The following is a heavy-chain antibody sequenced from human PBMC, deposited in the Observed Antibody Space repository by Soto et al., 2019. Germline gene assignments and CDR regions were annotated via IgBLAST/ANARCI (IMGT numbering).Heavy chain of an antibody. CDR3: IRGTRASSSGTGAY. CDR2: ISDDVKIT. D-gene: IGHD2-2*01. CDR1: GFVFKMYY. V-gene: IGHV3-74*01. Sequence: GGSLSLSCEASGFVFKMYYMHWVRQVPGKGPEWVSRISDDVKITTYADSVKDRFTISRDNAKDTLYLQLDNLRGDDTGLYYCIRGTRASSSGTGAYWGQGTQGTVS. J-gene: IGHJ4*02.